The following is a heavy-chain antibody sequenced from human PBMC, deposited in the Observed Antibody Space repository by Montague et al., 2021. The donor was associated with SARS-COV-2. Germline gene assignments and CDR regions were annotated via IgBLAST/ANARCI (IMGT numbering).Heavy chain of an antibody. J-gene: IGHJ6*02. D-gene: IGHD4-11*01. CDR3: SVNSNYYYYYGMDV. CDR2: IYHSGST. Sequence: SETLSLTCTVSGYSISSGYYWGWIRQPPGKGLEWIGSIYHSGSTYYNPSLKSQVTILVDTSKNQFSLKLSSVTAADTAVYYCSVNSNYYYYYGMDVWGQGTTVIVSS. CDR1: GYSISSGYY. V-gene: IGHV4-38-2*02.